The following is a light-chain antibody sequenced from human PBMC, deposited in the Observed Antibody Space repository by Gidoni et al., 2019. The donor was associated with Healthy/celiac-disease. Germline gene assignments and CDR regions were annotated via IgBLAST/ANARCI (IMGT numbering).Light chain of an antibody. CDR3: QQSYSTPYT. CDR2: AAS. V-gene: IGKV1-39*01. Sequence: DRVTITCRASQSISSYLNWYQQKPGKAPKLLIYAASSLQSGVPSKFSGSGSGTDFTLTISSLQPEDVATYYCQQSYSTPYTFGQGTKLEIK. CDR1: QSISSY. J-gene: IGKJ2*01.